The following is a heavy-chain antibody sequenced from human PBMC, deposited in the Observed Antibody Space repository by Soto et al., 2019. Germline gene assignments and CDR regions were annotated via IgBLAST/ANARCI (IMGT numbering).Heavy chain of an antibody. D-gene: IGHD6-6*01. Sequence: SETLSLTCAVYGGSFSGYYWSWIRQPPGKGLEWIGEINHSGSTNYNPSLKSRVTISVDTSKNQFSLKLSSVAAADTAVYYCARGWQLVPDYWGQGTLVTVSS. CDR2: INHSGST. V-gene: IGHV4-34*01. CDR1: GGSFSGYY. CDR3: ARGWQLVPDY. J-gene: IGHJ4*02.